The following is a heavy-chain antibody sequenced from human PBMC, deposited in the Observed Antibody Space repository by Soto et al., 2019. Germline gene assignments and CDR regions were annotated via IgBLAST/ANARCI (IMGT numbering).Heavy chain of an antibody. CDR2: ISYDGSNK. D-gene: IGHD2-2*02. J-gene: IGHJ6*02. V-gene: IGHV3-30-3*01. CDR3: ARDRYCSSTSCYTRYYYYGMDV. CDR1: GFTFSSYA. Sequence: PGGSVRLSCAASGFTFSSYAMHWVRQAPGKGLEWVAVISYDGSNKYYADSVKGRFTISRDNSKNTLYLQMNSLRAEDTAVYYCARDRYCSSTSCYTRYYYYGMDVWGQGTTVTVSS.